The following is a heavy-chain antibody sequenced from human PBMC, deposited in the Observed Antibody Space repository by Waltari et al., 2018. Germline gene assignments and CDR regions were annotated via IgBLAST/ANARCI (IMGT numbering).Heavy chain of an antibody. CDR3: ARMTYYYDSSGYYYFDY. Sequence: QVQLQESGPGLVKPSETLSLTCTVSGGSISSYYWSWIRQPPGKGREWIGYIYYSGSTNYNPSLKSRVTISVDTSKNQFSLKLSSVTAADTAVYYCARMTYYYDSSGYYYFDYWGQGTLVTVSS. CDR2: IYYSGST. V-gene: IGHV4-59*01. J-gene: IGHJ4*02. D-gene: IGHD3-22*01. CDR1: GGSISSYY.